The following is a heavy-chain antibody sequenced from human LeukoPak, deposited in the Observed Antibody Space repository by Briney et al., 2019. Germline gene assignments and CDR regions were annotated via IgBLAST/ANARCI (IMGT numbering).Heavy chain of an antibody. CDR2: IIPIFGTA. CDR1: GGTFSSYA. V-gene: IGHV1-69*13. Sequence: ASVKVSCKASGGTFSSYAISWVRQAPGQGLEWMGGIIPIFGTANYAQKFQGRVTITADESTSTAYMELSSLRSEDTAVYYCARVLVGATTSFDYWGQGTLVTVSS. D-gene: IGHD1-26*01. J-gene: IGHJ4*02. CDR3: ARVLVGATTSFDY.